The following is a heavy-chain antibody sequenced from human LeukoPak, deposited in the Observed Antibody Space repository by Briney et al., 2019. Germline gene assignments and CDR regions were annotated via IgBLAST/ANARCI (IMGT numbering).Heavy chain of an antibody. J-gene: IGHJ5*02. D-gene: IGHD2-2*02. CDR2: IYTSGST. V-gene: IGHV4-61*02. Sequence: SQTLSLTCTVSGGSISSGSYYWSWIRQPAGKGLEWIGRIYTSGSTNYNPSLKSRVTISVDTSKNQFSLKLSSVTAADTAVYYCARARYCSSTSCYNTRFDPWGQGTLVTVSS. CDR1: GGSISSGSYY. CDR3: ARARYCSSTSCYNTRFDP.